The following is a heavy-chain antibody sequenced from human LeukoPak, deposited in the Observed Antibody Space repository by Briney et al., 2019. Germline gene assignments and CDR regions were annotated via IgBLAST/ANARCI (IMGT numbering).Heavy chain of an antibody. J-gene: IGHJ4*02. Sequence: PGGFLRLSCAASGFTFSSYEMNWVRQAPGKGLEWVSYISSSGSSIYYADPVKGRFTISRDNAKNSLYLQMNSLRAEDTAVYYCARENRYCTGGSCYYQWDYWGQGTLVTVSS. D-gene: IGHD2-15*01. CDR3: ARENRYCTGGSCYYQWDY. V-gene: IGHV3-48*03. CDR2: ISSSGSSI. CDR1: GFTFSSYE.